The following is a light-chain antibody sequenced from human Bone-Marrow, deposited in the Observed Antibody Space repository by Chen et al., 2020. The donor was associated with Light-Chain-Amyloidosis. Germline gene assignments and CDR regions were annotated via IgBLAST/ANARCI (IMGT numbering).Light chain of an antibody. CDR2: EDD. CDR1: SGSIATNY. Sequence: NFMLTQPHSVAESPGEKVIISCTRSSGSIATNYVQWYQQRPGSSPPTVIYEDDQRPSGVPDRFSGSIDRSSNSASLTISVLQTEDEADYYCQSYQGSSQGVFGGGTKLTVL. CDR3: QSYQGSSQGV. J-gene: IGLJ3*02. V-gene: IGLV6-57*01.